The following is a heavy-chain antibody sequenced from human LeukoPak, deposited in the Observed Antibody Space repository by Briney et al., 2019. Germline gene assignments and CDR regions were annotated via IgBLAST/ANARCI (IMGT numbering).Heavy chain of an antibody. D-gene: IGHD3-10*01. Sequence: SETLSLTCAVSGASISNNKYFWAWIRQPPGKGLEWIGTVYYIGTTFYNPSLKNRLTLSVDTSKNQFSLKLGSVTATDTSVYYCARLSDRDPQHWFDPWGQGILVTVSS. CDR1: GASISNNKYF. CDR3: ARLSDRDPQHWFDP. V-gene: IGHV4-39*01. J-gene: IGHJ5*02. CDR2: VYYIGTT.